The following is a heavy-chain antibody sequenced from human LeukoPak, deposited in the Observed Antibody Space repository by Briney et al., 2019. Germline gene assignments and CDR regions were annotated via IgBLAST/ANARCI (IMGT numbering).Heavy chain of an antibody. V-gene: IGHV1-2*06. D-gene: IGHD2-15*01. CDR3: ASRAASVTLGY. CDR2: MNPSSGVT. J-gene: IGHJ4*02. CDR1: GYTFSGYQ. Sequence: GASVKVSCKASGYTFSGYQVHWLRQAPGQGLEWMGRMNPSSGVTNYAQKFQGRVTMTRDTSINTAYPDLSALKSDDTAVYYCASRAASVTLGYWGQGTLVTVS.